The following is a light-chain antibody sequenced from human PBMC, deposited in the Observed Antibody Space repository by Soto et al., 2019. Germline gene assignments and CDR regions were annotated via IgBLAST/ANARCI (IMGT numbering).Light chain of an antibody. V-gene: IGKV3-15*01. CDR3: QHYNNWPLT. Sequence: EIVMTQSPATLSVSPGEGATLSCRASQTVSSNLAWYQQKPGQAPRLLIYGASTRAPGVPARFSGSGSGTEFTLTISSLQSEDFAIYYCQHYNNWPLTFGQGTKVEI. CDR2: GAS. CDR1: QTVSSN. J-gene: IGKJ1*01.